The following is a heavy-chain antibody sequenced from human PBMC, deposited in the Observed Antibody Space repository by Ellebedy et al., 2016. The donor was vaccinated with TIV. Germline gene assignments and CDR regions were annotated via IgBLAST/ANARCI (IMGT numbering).Heavy chain of an antibody. D-gene: IGHD3-16*01. Sequence: MPSETLSLTCTVSGGSISSYYWSWIRQPPGKGLEWIGYIYYSGSTNYNPSLKSRVTISVDTSKNQFSLKLSSVTAADTAVYYCARKIGESWFDPWGQGTLVTVSS. CDR1: GGSISSYY. CDR2: IYYSGST. J-gene: IGHJ5*02. CDR3: ARKIGESWFDP. V-gene: IGHV4-59*08.